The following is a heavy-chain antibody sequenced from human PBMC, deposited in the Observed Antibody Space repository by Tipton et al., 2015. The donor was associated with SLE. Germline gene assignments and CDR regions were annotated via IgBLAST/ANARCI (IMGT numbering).Heavy chain of an antibody. CDR2: IYYTGST. CDR3: ATSWSTGSLAFDF. CDR1: GGSINSDDYD. D-gene: IGHD2-2*01. Sequence: TLSLTCTVSGGSINSDDYDWTWIRQPPGKGLEWIGNIYYTGSTYYNPSLKSRLIISLDTSKSHFSLKLTSVTAADTAVYYCATSWSTGSLAFDFWGQGTVVTVSS. V-gene: IGHV4-30-4*01. J-gene: IGHJ3*01.